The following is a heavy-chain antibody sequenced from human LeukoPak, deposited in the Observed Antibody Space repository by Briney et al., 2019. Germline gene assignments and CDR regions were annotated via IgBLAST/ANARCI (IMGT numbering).Heavy chain of an antibody. CDR1: GRSISSGGYS. V-gene: IGHV4-31*03. CDR3: ARGRDCSSTSCYGSNYYYYMDV. D-gene: IGHD2-2*01. CDR2: IYYSGST. Sequence: SETLSLTCTVSGRSISSGGYSWSWIRQHPGKGLEWTGYIYYSGSTYYNPSLKSRVTISVDTSKNQFSLKLSSVTAADTAVYYCARGRDCSSTSCYGSNYYYYMDVWGKGTTVTVSS. J-gene: IGHJ6*03.